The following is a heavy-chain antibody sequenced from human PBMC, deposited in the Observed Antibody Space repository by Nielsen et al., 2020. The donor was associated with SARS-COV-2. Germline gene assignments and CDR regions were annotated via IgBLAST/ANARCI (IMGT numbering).Heavy chain of an antibody. D-gene: IGHD6-19*01. CDR3: VKARGKVIAMAGVGSPNFDQ. V-gene: IGHV3-21*06. CDR2: ISSDSNYI. Sequence: GESLKISCTGSGFTFSDYSMNWVRQAPGKGLEWISSISSDSNYIYYADSVKGRFTSSRDNAKNSLYLQMNSLRAEDTAVYYCVKARGKVIAMAGVGSPNFDQWGQGTLVTVSS. CDR1: GFTFSDYS. J-gene: IGHJ4*02.